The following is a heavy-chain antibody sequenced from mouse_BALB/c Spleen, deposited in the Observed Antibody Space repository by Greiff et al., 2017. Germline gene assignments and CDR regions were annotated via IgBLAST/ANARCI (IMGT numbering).Heavy chain of an antibody. CDR3: ARRGPRSYAMDY. CDR1: GFTFSSYG. V-gene: IGHV5-6*01. CDR2: ISSGGSYT. J-gene: IGHJ4*01. Sequence: EVQLVESGGDLVKPGGSLKLSCAASGFTFSSYGMSWVRQTPDKRLEWVATISSGGSYTYYPDSVKGRFTISRDNAKNTLYLQMSSLKSEDTAMYYCARRGPRSYAMDYWGQGTSVTVSS.